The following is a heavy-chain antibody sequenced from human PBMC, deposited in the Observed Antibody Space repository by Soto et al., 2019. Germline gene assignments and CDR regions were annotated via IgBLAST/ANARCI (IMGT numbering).Heavy chain of an antibody. CDR2: IHSSSSTI. D-gene: IGHD5-18*01. Sequence: GGSLRLSCAASGFTVSSNYMSWVRQAPGKGLEWVSFIHSSSSTIYYADSVKGRFTISRDNAKNSLYLQMNSLRDEDTAVYYCARDRGYTYGFDFWGQGALVTVSS. V-gene: IGHV3-48*02. CDR3: ARDRGYTYGFDF. J-gene: IGHJ4*02. CDR1: GFTVSSNY.